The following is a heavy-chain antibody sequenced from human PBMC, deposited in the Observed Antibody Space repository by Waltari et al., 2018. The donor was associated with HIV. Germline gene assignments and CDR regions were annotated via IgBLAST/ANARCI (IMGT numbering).Heavy chain of an antibody. Sequence: EVQLVESGGGLVQSGRSLRLSCTASGFTFGDYAMSWFRQGPGKGLEWVGFIRSKTYGGTTEYAASVKDRFTISRDDSKSIAYLQMNSLKTEDTAVYYCSRSRGYSYGYADYWGQGTLVTVSS. J-gene: IGHJ4*02. CDR2: IRSKTYGGTT. V-gene: IGHV3-49*03. CDR3: SRSRGYSYGYADY. D-gene: IGHD5-18*01. CDR1: GFTFGDYA.